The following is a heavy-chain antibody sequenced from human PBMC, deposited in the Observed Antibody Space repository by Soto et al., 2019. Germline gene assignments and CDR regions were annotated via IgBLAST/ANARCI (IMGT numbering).Heavy chain of an antibody. CDR3: ARDLVGSSWSYGMDV. J-gene: IGHJ6*02. CDR1: GFTFSSYG. D-gene: IGHD6-13*01. CDR2: IWYDGSNK. V-gene: IGHV3-33*01. Sequence: SLRLSCAASGFTFSSYGMHWVRQAPGKGLEWVAVIWYDGSNKYYADSVKGRFTISRDNSKNTLYLQMNSLRAEDTAVYYCARDLVGSSWSYGMDVWGQGTTVTVSS.